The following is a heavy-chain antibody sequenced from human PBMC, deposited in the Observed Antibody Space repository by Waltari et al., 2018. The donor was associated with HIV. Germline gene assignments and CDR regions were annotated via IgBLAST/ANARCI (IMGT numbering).Heavy chain of an antibody. J-gene: IGHJ2*01. D-gene: IGHD4-4*01. Sequence: EEQLLESGGGLGQPGGSLRLSCVASVFTFSNTAMTWLRQIPGKGLEWVAGLTSAGSITYHADSVQGRFIISRDNSKHTLFLQMTNLRVEDTAVYYCVKDPTTITRGYFDLWGRGTLVTVSS. CDR2: LTSAGSIT. CDR3: VKDPTTITRGYFDL. V-gene: IGHV3-23*01. CDR1: VFTFSNTA.